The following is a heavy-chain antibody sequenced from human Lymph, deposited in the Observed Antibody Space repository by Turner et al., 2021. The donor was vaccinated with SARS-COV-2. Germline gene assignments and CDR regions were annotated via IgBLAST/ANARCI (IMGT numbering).Heavy chain of an antibody. Sequence: EVQLVESGGGLVKPGGSLRLSCAASGFTFSTYSMNWVRQAPGKGIEWSSSISSSSSYIYYADSVKGRFTISRDDAKNSLYLQMNSLRAEDTAVYYCARDIPTTADYFDYWGQGTLVTVSS. CDR1: GFTFSTYS. CDR2: ISSSSSYI. D-gene: IGHD4-17*01. J-gene: IGHJ4*02. CDR3: ARDIPTTADYFDY. V-gene: IGHV3-21*01.